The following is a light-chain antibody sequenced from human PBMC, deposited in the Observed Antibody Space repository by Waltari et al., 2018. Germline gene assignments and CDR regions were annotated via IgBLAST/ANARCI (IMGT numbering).Light chain of an antibody. Sequence: DIHMTQSPSSLSASVGDRVTITCRASQSISNYLNWYQQKPGKAPKVLIYAASSLQSGVPSRFSGSGSGTDFTLTISSLQPEDFATYYCQQGYSTPGTFGQGTRVEIK. CDR1: QSISNY. J-gene: IGKJ1*01. CDR3: QQGYSTPGT. CDR2: AAS. V-gene: IGKV1-39*01.